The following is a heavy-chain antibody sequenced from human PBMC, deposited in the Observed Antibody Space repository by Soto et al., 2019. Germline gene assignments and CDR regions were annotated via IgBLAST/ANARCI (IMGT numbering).Heavy chain of an antibody. J-gene: IGHJ4*02. Sequence: GGSVKGSCKASGGTFSSYAISWVRQAPGQGLEWMGGIIPIFGTANYAQKFQGRVTITADESTSTAYMELSSLRSEDTAVYYCARGAMVRGVIGNFDYWGQGTLVTVSS. CDR1: GGTFSSYA. V-gene: IGHV1-69*13. CDR3: ARGAMVRGVIGNFDY. D-gene: IGHD3-10*01. CDR2: IIPIFGTA.